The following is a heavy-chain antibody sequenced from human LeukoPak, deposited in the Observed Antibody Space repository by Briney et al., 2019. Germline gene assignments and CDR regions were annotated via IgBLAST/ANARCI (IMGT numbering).Heavy chain of an antibody. CDR1: GVSFSGYY. Sequence: SETLSLTCAVYGVSFSGYYWSWIRQPPGKGLEWIGYIYYSGSTYYNPSLKSRVTISVDTSKNQFSLKLSSVTAADTAVYYCARVTRHIVVVTAIPDAFDIWGQGTMVTVSS. CDR2: IYYSGST. CDR3: ARVTRHIVVVTAIPDAFDI. D-gene: IGHD2-21*02. J-gene: IGHJ3*02. V-gene: IGHV4-34*09.